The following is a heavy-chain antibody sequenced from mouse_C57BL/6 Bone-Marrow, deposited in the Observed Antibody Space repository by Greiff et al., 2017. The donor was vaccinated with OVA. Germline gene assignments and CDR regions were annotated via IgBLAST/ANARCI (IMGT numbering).Heavy chain of an antibody. CDR1: GYTFTDYY. V-gene: IGHV1-19*01. J-gene: IGHJ3*01. CDR2: INPYNGGT. Sequence: EVKLVESGPVLVKPGASVKMSCKASGYTFTDYYMNWVKQSHGKSLEWIGVINPYNGGTSYNQKFKGKATLTVDKSSSTAYMELNSLTSEDSAVYYCAMVTPAWGQGTLVTVSA. CDR3: AMVTPA. D-gene: IGHD2-2*01.